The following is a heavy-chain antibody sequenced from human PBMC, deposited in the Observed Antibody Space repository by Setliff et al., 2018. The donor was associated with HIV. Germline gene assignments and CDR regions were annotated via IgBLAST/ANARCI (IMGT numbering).Heavy chain of an antibody. V-gene: IGHV1-69*11. D-gene: IGHD3-3*01. CDR2: LIPALGEP. CDR1: GYTFTSYG. Sequence: GASVKVSCKASGYTFTSYGISWVRQAPGQGLEWVGSLIPALGEPHYAQSVQGRAAITADDSTHTAYLELVNLRSDDTATFYCGRGTLYGVSDYWGPGTLVTVSS. CDR3: GRGTLYGVSDY. J-gene: IGHJ4*02.